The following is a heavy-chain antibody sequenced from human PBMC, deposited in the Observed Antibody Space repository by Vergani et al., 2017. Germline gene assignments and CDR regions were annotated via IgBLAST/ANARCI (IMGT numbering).Heavy chain of an antibody. CDR3: AIRWGYCSSTSCYTGLFDP. D-gene: IGHD2-2*02. CDR2: IIPIFGTA. J-gene: IGHJ5*02. V-gene: IGHV1-69*01. Sequence: QVQLVQSGAEVKKPGSSVKVSCKASGGTFSSYAISWVRQAPGRGLEWMGGIIPIFGTANYAQKFQGRVTITADEATSTAYMELSSLRSEDTAVYYCAIRWGYCSSTSCYTGLFDPWGQGTLVTVSS. CDR1: GGTFSSYA.